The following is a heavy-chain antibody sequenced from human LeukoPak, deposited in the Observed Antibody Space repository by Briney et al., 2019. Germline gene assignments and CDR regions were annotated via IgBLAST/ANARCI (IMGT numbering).Heavy chain of an antibody. CDR2: IIPIFGTA. V-gene: IGHV1-69*13. J-gene: IGHJ6*02. CDR1: GGTFSSYA. Sequence: ASVKVSCKASGGTFSSYAISWVRQAPGQGLEWMGEIIPIFGTANYAQKFQGRVTITADESTSTAYMELSSLRSEDTAVYYCARDRAIYSSSWYGGATYGMDVWGQGTTVTVSS. CDR3: ARDRAIYSSSWYGGATYGMDV. D-gene: IGHD6-13*01.